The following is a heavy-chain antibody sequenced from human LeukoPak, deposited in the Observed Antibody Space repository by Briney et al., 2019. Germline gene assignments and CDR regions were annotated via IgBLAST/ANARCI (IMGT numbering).Heavy chain of an antibody. Sequence: PGGSLRLSCAASGFTLSTYNMKWVRQAPRKGLEWVSSISTSSSYIYYADSVKGRFTISRDNAKNSLYLQMNSLRAEDTAVYYCARDRIVVVPAAMYYMDVWGKGTTVTVSS. V-gene: IGHV3-21*01. J-gene: IGHJ6*03. CDR2: ISTSSSYI. D-gene: IGHD2-2*01. CDR1: GFTLSTYN. CDR3: ARDRIVVVPAAMYYMDV.